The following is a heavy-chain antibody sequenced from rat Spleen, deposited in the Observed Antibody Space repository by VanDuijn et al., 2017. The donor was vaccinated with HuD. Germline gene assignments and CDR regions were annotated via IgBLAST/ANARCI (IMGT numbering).Heavy chain of an antibody. J-gene: IGHJ4*01. V-gene: IGHV3-3*01. Sequence: EVQLQESGPGLVKPSQSLFLTCSVTGYSITSSYRWNWIRNYTGNKLEWMGYINSAGSTKYNPSLKSRISITRDTSKNQFFLQVNSITTEDTATYYCAKTTVAYYYIMDAWGQGASVTVSS. D-gene: IGHD1-3*01. CDR2: INSAGST. CDR3: AKTTVAYYYIMDA. CDR1: GYSITSSYR.